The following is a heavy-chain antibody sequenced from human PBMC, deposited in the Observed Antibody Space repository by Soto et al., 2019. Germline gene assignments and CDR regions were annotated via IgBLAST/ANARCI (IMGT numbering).Heavy chain of an antibody. V-gene: IGHV1-2*02. CDR1: GYTFTSYY. CDR2: INSNSGGT. CDR3: ARDTPPLHSQSFDH. D-gene: IGHD2-15*01. J-gene: IGHJ4*02. Sequence: ASVKVSCKASGYTFTSYYMHWVRQAPGQGPEWMGWINSNSGGTMYAEKFQGRVTMTRDASTRVVYLELSGLTSDDTAVYYCARDTPPLHSQSFDHWGQGALVTVSS.